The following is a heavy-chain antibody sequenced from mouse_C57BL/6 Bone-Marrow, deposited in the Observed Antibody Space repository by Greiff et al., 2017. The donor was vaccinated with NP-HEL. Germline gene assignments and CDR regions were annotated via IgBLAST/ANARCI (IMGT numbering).Heavy chain of an antibody. CDR3: ARSPLWLRRNYYAMDY. CDR1: GYPITSDY. V-gene: IGHV3-8*01. D-gene: IGHD2-2*01. Sequence: VQLKESGPGLAKPSQTLSLTCSVTGYPITSDYWNWIRKFPGNKLEYMGYISYSGSTYYNPSLKSRISITRDTSKNQYYLQLNSVTTEDTATYYCARSPLWLRRNYYAMDYWGQGTSVTVSS. J-gene: IGHJ4*01. CDR2: ISYSGST.